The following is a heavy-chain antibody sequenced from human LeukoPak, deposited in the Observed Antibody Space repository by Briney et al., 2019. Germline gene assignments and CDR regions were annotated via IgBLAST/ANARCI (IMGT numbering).Heavy chain of an antibody. V-gene: IGHV4-4*07. Sequence: SETLSLTCTVSGGSISSYYWSWIRQPAGKGLEWIGRIYTSGSTNYNPSLKSRVTMSVDTSKNQFSLKLSSVTAADTAVYYCARDKYYYDSSVDYYYMDVWGKGTTVTISS. D-gene: IGHD3-22*01. CDR1: GGSISSYY. CDR3: ARDKYYYDSSVDYYYMDV. J-gene: IGHJ6*03. CDR2: IYTSGST.